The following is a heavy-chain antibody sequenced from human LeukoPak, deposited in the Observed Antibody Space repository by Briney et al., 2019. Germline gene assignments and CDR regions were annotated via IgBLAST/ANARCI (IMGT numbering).Heavy chain of an antibody. CDR1: GGSISSGDYY. D-gene: IGHD3-22*01. J-gene: IGHJ4*02. CDR3: ARGSDYYDSSGYFY. Sequence: PSETLSLTCTVSGGSISSGDYYWSWIRQPPGKGLEWIGYIYYSGSTYYNPPLKSRVTISVDTSKNQFSLKLSSVTAADTAVYYCARGSDYYDSSGYFYWGQGTLVTVSS. V-gene: IGHV4-30-4*08. CDR2: IYYSGST.